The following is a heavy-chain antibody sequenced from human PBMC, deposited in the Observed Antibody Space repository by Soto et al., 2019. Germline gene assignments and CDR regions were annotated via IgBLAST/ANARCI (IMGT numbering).Heavy chain of an antibody. CDR3: ARCYGDSIWGSYHWYFDL. CDR1: GYTFTRYD. D-gene: IGHD3-16*02. V-gene: IGHV1-8*01. CDR2: MNPNSGNT. J-gene: IGHJ2*01. Sequence: ASVKVSCKASGYTFTRYDINWVRQATGQGLEWMGWMNPNSGNTGYAQKFQGRVTMTRNTSISTAYMELSSLRSEDTAVYYCARCYGDSIWGSYHWYFDLWGRGTLVSVSS.